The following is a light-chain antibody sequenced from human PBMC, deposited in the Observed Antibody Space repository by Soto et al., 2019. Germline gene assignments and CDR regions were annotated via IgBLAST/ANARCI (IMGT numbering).Light chain of an antibody. CDR2: DAS. CDR1: QSVDTY. J-gene: IGKJ4*01. CDR3: QQRYSRPLT. V-gene: IGKV3-11*01. Sequence: EIVLTQFPATLSLSPGERATLSCRASQSVDTYLAWYQQKPGQAPRLLIYDASNRATGIPARFSGSGSGTDFPLTISSLEAEDFEVYYCQQRYSRPLTFGGGTKVEIK.